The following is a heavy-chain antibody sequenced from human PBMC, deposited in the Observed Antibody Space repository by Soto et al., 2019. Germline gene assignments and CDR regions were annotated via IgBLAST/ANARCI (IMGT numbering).Heavy chain of an antibody. CDR1: GFTFSSYS. Sequence: GGSLRLSCAASGFTFSSYSMNWVRQAPGKGLEWVSSISSSSSYIYYADSVKGRFTISRDNAKNSLYLQMNSLRAEDTAVYYCARSLYSYGSAAHHSYYYGMAVSGQVPTVSVSS. V-gene: IGHV3-21*01. D-gene: IGHD5-18*01. J-gene: IGHJ6*02. CDR2: ISSSSSYI. CDR3: ARSLYSYGSAAHHSYYYGMAV.